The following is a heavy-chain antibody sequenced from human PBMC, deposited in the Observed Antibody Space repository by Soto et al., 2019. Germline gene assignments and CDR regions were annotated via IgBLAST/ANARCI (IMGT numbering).Heavy chain of an antibody. CDR2: ISYDGSNK. CDR1: GFTFSSYA. D-gene: IGHD2-2*02. Sequence: GGSLRLSCAASGFTFSSYAMHWVRQAPGKGLEWVAVISYDGSNKYYADSVKGRFTISRDNSKNTLYLQMNSLRAEDTAVYYCARDPYPTSRHNYYGMDVWGQGTTVTVSS. J-gene: IGHJ6*02. CDR3: ARDPYPTSRHNYYGMDV. V-gene: IGHV3-30-3*01.